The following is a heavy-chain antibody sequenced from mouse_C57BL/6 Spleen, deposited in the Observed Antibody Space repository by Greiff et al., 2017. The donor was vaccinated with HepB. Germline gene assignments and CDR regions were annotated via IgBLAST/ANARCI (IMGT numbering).Heavy chain of an antibody. D-gene: IGHD1-1*01. CDR3: ARSGYYGSSYPYYYAMDY. J-gene: IGHJ4*01. V-gene: IGHV1-59*01. CDR2: IDPSDSST. CDR1: GYTFTSYW. Sequence: QVQLQQPGAELVTPGPSVKLSCTASGYTFTSYWMHWVKQRPGQGLEWIGVIDPSDSSTNYNQNIKGKATLTVDTSSSTTYMQHSSLTSEDSEVYYCARSGYYGSSYPYYYAMDYWGQGTSVTVSS.